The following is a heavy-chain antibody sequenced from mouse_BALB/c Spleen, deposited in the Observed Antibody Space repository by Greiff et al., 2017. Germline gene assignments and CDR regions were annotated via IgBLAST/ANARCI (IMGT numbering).Heavy chain of an antibody. J-gene: IGHJ4*01. CDR2: ISSGGSYT. V-gene: IGHV5-9-4*01. Sequence: DVQLVESGGGLVKPGGSQKLSCAASGFTFSSYAMSWVRQSPEKRLEWVAEISSGGSYTYYPDTVTGRFTISRDNAKNTLYLEMSSLRSEDTAMYYCARRLLRLRTSMDYWGQGTSVTVSS. CDR1: GFTFSSYA. CDR3: ARRLLRLRTSMDY. D-gene: IGHD1-2*01.